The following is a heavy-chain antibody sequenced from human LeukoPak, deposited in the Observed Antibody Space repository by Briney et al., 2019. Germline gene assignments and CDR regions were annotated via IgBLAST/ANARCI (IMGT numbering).Heavy chain of an antibody. Sequence: SETLSLTCTVSAGSMSSYYWSWIRQPPGKGLEWIGYIYYSGSTNYNPSLKSRVTISVDTSKNQFSLKLSSVTAADTAVYYCARSYGGNRWHGFDIWGQGTMVTVSS. CDR1: AGSMSSYY. CDR3: ARSYGGNRWHGFDI. V-gene: IGHV4-59*01. J-gene: IGHJ3*02. CDR2: IYYSGST. D-gene: IGHD4-23*01.